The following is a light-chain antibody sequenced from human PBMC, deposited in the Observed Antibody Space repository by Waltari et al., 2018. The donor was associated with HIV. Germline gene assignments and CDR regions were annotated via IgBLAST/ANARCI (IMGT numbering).Light chain of an antibody. Sequence: SYVLTPPPSVSVAPGKTARITCEGDNIGGKSGHWYQQKAGHAPVLVIYYDNDRPSGIPERCSGFNSGNTATLTISGVEAGDEADYYCQVWDSSSNHVVFGGGTKLTAL. CDR1: NIGGKS. CDR2: YDN. V-gene: IGLV3-21*04. J-gene: IGLJ3*02. CDR3: QVWDSSSNHVV.